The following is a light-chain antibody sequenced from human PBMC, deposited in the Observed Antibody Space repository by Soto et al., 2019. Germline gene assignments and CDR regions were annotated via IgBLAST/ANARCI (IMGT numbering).Light chain of an antibody. CDR3: QQANSFPIT. V-gene: IGKV1-12*01. CDR2: TAS. Sequence: DLQMTQSPSSVSASVGDTVTITCRASQDISSWLAWYQQKPGKAPKFLIYTASSLHSGVPSRFSGSGSGTDFTLTISSLQPEDFATYYCQQANSFPITFGQGTRL. J-gene: IGKJ5*01. CDR1: QDISSW.